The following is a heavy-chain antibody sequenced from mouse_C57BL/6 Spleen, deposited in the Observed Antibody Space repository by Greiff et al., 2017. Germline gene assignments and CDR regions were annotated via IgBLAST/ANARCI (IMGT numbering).Heavy chain of an antibody. J-gene: IGHJ2*01. D-gene: IGHD3-2*02. CDR2: IWTGGGT. V-gene: IGHV2-9-1*01. CDR3: ARSLDSSGYSYFDY. CDR1: GFSLTSYA. Sequence: VQGVESGPGLVAPSQSLSITCTVSGFSLTSYAISWVRQPPGKGLEWLGVIWTGGGTNYNSALKSRLSISKDNSKSQVFLKMNSLQTDDTARYYCARSLDSSGYSYFDYWGQGTTLTVSS.